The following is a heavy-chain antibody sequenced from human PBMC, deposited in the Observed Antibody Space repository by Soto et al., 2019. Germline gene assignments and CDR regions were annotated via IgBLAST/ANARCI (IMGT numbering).Heavy chain of an antibody. CDR2: IIPIFGTA. CDR1: GGTFSSYA. D-gene: IGHD5-12*01. V-gene: IGHV1-69*13. CDR3: ARGRWLQYPRFDY. Sequence: SVPVSCQASGGTFSSYAISWVRQAPGQGLEWMGGIIPIFGTANYAQKFQGRVTITADESTSTAYMELSSLRSEDTAVYYCARGRWLQYPRFDYWGQGTLVTVSS. J-gene: IGHJ4*02.